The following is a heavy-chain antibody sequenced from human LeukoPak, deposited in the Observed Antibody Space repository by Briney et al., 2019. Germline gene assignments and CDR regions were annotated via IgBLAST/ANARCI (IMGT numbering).Heavy chain of an antibody. V-gene: IGHV4-59*08. CDR1: GGSISSYY. CDR3: ARQGPSYDFWSGLNWFDP. J-gene: IGHJ5*02. CDR2: IYYSGST. D-gene: IGHD3-3*01. Sequence: SETLSLTCTVSGGSISSYYWSWIRQPPGKGLEWIGYIYYSGSTNYNPSLKSRVTISVDTSKNQFSLKLNPVTAADTAVFYCARQGPSYDFWSGLNWFDPWGQGTLVTVSS.